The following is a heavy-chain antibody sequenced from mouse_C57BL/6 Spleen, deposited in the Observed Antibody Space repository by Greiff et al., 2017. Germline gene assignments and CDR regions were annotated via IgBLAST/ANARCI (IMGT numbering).Heavy chain of an antibody. D-gene: IGHD2-4*01. CDR1: GFTFSDFY. CDR3: ARYDYDYAMDY. J-gene: IGHJ4*01. CDR2: SRNKANDYTT. V-gene: IGHV7-1*01. Sequence: EVKVVESGGGLVQSGRSLRLSCATSGFTFSDFYMEWVRQAPGKGLEWIAASRNKANDYTTEYSASVKGRFIVSRDTSQSILYLQMNALRAEDTAIYYCARYDYDYAMDYWGQGTSVTVSS.